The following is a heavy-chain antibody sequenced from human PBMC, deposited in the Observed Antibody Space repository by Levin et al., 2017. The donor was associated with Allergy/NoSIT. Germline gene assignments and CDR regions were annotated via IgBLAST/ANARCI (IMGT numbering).Heavy chain of an antibody. CDR1: GFTFSDSW. Sequence: PGGSLRLSCAASGFTFSDSWMTWVRQAPGKGLEWVANIKQDGSEKYYVDSVKGRFTISRDNAKNSLYLQMNSLRAEDTAVYYCARDPGGAFDIWGQGTMVTVSS. D-gene: IGHD3-10*01. CDR3: ARDPGGAFDI. V-gene: IGHV3-7*01. CDR2: IKQDGSEK. J-gene: IGHJ3*02.